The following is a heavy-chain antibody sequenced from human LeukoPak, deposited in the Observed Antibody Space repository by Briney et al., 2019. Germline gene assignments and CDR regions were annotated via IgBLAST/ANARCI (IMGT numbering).Heavy chain of an antibody. CDR1: GFTFSSYA. CDR2: ISYDGSNK. D-gene: IGHD5-24*01. V-gene: IGHV3-30-3*02. CDR3: AEGGRERWLQLMAGNY. Sequence: GRSLRLSCAASGFTFSSYAMHWVRQAPGKGLEWVAVISYDGSNKYYADSVKGRFTVSRDNSKNTLYLQMNSLRAEDTAEYYCAEGGRERWLQLMAGNYWGQGTLVTVSS. J-gene: IGHJ4*02.